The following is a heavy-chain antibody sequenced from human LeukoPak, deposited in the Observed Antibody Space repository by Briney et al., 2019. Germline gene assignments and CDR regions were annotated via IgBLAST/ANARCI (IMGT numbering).Heavy chain of an antibody. CDR2: IYSDNT. V-gene: IGHV3-53*01. D-gene: IGHD3-22*01. CDR3: ASAWHLGIVVVMLDY. Sequence: PGGSLRLSCTVSGFTVSSNSMSWARQAPGKGLEWVSFIYSDNTHYSDSVKGRFTISRDNAKNTVYLQMNSLRAEDTAVYYCASAWHLGIVVVMLDYWGQGTLVTVSS. J-gene: IGHJ4*02. CDR1: GFTVSSNS.